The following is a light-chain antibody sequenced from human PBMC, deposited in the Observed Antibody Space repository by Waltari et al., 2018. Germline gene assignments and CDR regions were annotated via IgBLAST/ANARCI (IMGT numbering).Light chain of an antibody. Sequence: QAVVTQEPSLTVSPGGTVTLTCGSSTGAVPSGHSPYWLQQKPGQAPRTLIYDSYIKQSWTPARFSASLVGGKAVLTLSGAQAEDEAKYYCWLAYTGGIVVFGGGTELAVL. CDR2: DSY. CDR3: WLAYTGGIVV. CDR1: TGAVPSGHS. V-gene: IGLV7-46*01. J-gene: IGLJ2*01.